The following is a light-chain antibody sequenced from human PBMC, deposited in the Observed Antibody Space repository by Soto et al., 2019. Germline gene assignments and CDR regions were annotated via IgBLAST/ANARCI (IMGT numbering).Light chain of an antibody. J-gene: IGKJ3*01. CDR3: QQSYSTLCT. CDR1: QTIIRY. V-gene: IGKV1-39*01. Sequence: DIQMTQSPSSLSASVGDRVTITCRASQTIIRYLNWYQQKPGRAPNLLIYAASSLQSGVPSRYSGSGSGTEFTLTISSLQPEDFATYYCQQSYSTLCTFGPGTKVEIK. CDR2: AAS.